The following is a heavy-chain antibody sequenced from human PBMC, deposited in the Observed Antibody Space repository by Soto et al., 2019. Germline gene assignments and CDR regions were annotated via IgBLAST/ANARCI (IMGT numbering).Heavy chain of an antibody. CDR3: VTLQEANGLLESYIDS. V-gene: IGHV3-23*01. J-gene: IGHJ4*02. Sequence: GGSLRLACAASGFTFNNYAMSWFLQVPGNGLECVSVVRCSGALTSYADSVKGRFTISRDNSKNTLHLEMNSLRAEDTAVYYCVTLQEANGLLESYIDSWGQGT. CDR2: VRCSGALT. D-gene: IGHD1-1*01. CDR1: GFTFNNYA.